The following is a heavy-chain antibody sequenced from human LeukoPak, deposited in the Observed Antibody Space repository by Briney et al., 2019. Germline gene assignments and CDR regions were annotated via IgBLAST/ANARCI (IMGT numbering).Heavy chain of an antibody. J-gene: IGHJ6*02. CDR2: IYHSGST. Sequence: PSQTLSLTCTVSGGSISSGGYYWSWVRQPPGKGLEWIGYIYHSGSTYYNPSLKSRVTISVDRSKNQFSLKLSSVTAADTAVYYCAKSKYSSSWYPIYYYYGMDVWGQGTTVTVSS. CDR1: GGSISSGGYY. V-gene: IGHV4-30-2*01. CDR3: AKSKYSSSWYPIYYYYGMDV. D-gene: IGHD6-13*01.